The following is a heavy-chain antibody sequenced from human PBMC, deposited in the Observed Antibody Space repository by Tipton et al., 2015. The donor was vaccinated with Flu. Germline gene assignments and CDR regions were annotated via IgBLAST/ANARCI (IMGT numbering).Heavy chain of an antibody. D-gene: IGHD3-16*01. CDR2: IYYTGYP. J-gene: IGHJ5*01. CDR1: GGSITSHY. Sequence: TLSLTCTVSGGSITSHYWGWIRQSPGRGLEWVGSIYYTGYPYHNPSLKSRLAMSIDTSKIQFSLRLSSMTAADTAVYYCAKVKFGWVESWAQGILVTVSS. V-gene: IGHV4-39*07. CDR3: AKVKFGWVES.